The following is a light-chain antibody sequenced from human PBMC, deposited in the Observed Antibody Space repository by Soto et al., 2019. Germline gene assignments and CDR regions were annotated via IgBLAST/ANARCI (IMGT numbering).Light chain of an antibody. V-gene: IGKV3-11*01. J-gene: IGKJ4*01. CDR1: QSVTTF. CDR3: QQRINWPLT. CDR2: DAS. Sequence: EIVLTQSPVTLSLSPGERATLSCRASQSVTTFLAWYQQKPGQAPRLLLYDASNRATGIPARFSGSGSGTDFTLTISSLEPEDFAVYYCQQRINWPLTFGGGTKVEIK.